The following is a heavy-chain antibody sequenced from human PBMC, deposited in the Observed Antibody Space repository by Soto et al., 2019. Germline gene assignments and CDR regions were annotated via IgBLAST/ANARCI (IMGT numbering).Heavy chain of an antibody. CDR2: IKSKTDGGTT. CDR3: ARDSGGGYAMDV. J-gene: IGHJ6*02. CDR1: GFSFSNAW. D-gene: IGHD2-2*01. V-gene: IGHV3-15*01. Sequence: EVQLVESGGGLVQPGGSLRLSCVASGFSFSNAWMSWVRQAPGKGLEWVGRIKSKTDGGTTAYAPPVKGRFTISRDNAKNSLSLQMNSLRDEDTAVYYCARDSGGGYAMDVWGQGTTVTVSS.